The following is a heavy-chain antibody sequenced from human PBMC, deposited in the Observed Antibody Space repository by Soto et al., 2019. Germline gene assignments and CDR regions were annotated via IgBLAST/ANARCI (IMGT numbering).Heavy chain of an antibody. V-gene: IGHV2-5*01. D-gene: IGHD3-10*01. CDR3: SRRLPFMGSDY. CDR2: IFWNGDK. J-gene: IGHJ4*02. Sequence: QITLKESGPSLVKPTQTLTLSCTFSGFSLTTSGVAVGWVRQPPGKALEWLALIFWNGDKRYRPSLETRLSITMDTSRNQVVLTMTNMDPADTGTYYCSRRLPFMGSDYWGQGALVTVSS. CDR1: GFSLTTSGVA.